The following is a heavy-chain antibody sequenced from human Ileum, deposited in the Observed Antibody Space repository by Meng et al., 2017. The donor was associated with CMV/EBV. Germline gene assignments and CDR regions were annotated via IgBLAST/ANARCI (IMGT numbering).Heavy chain of an antibody. Sequence: SGFTFSNYWMHWVRQAPGKGLVWASRNNNDGTSTTYADSVKGRFTISRDNARNTVHLQMNSLRAEDTAVYYCAREAQYGSSSSRFDYWGQGTLVTVSS. CDR1: GFTFSNYW. J-gene: IGHJ4*02. D-gene: IGHD6-6*01. V-gene: IGHV3-74*01. CDR3: AREAQYGSSSSRFDY. CDR2: NNNDGTST.